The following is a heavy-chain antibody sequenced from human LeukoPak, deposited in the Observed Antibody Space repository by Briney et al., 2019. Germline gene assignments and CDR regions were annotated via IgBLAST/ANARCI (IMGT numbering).Heavy chain of an antibody. V-gene: IGHV4-31*03. Sequence: PSQTLSLTCTVSGGSISSGGYYWSWIRQHPGKGPEWIGYIYHSGSTYYNPSLKSRVTISVDTSKNQFSLKLSSVTAADTAVYYCARDLDAAMGVFDYWGQGTLVTVSS. CDR2: IYHSGST. D-gene: IGHD5-18*01. CDR3: ARDLDAAMGVFDY. CDR1: GGSISSGGYY. J-gene: IGHJ4*02.